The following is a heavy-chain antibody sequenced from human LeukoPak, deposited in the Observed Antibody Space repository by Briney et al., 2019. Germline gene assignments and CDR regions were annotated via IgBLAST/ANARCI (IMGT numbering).Heavy chain of an antibody. Sequence: GGSLRLSCAASGFTFSGFWMSWVRQAPGKGLEWVANINQDGSEKYYVDSVKGRFTISRDNAKSSLYLQMNSLRAADTAVYYCARDQVGPEDWGQGTLVTVSS. D-gene: IGHD1-26*01. V-gene: IGHV3-7*01. CDR2: INQDGSEK. J-gene: IGHJ4*02. CDR1: GFTFSGFW. CDR3: ARDQVGPED.